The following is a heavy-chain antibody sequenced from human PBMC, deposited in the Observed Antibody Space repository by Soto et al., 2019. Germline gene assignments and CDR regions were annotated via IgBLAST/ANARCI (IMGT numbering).Heavy chain of an antibody. Sequence: QLQLQESGPGLVKPSETLSLTCTVSGGSISSSSYYWGWIRQPPGKGLEWIGSIYYSGSTYYNPSLKSRVTISVDTSKNQFSLKLSSVTAADTAVYYCANNYYGSGSYNYWGQGTLVTVSS. CDR1: GGSISSSSYY. J-gene: IGHJ4*02. CDR3: ANNYYGSGSYNY. V-gene: IGHV4-39*01. CDR2: IYYSGST. D-gene: IGHD3-10*01.